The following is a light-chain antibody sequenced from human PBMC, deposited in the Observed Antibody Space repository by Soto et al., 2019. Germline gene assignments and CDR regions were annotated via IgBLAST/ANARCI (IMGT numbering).Light chain of an antibody. CDR3: QVWDSSNDHYVV. CDR1: NIGSKS. J-gene: IGLJ2*01. V-gene: IGLV3-21*02. CDR2: DDI. Sequence: SYELTQPPSVSVAPGQTARITCGGNNIGSKSMHWYQQKPGQAPVLVVYDDIDRPSGIPERFSGSNSGDTATLTISRVEAGDEADYYCQVWDSSNDHYVVFGGGTKLTVL.